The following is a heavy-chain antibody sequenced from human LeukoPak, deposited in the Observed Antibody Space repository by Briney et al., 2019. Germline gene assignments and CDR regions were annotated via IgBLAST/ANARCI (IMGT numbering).Heavy chain of an antibody. CDR3: ARAKTGGPLTWYFDL. CDR1: GFTFSLSS. CDR2: ISSSGLTI. D-gene: IGHD2-15*01. Sequence: GGSLRLSCAASGFTFSLSSMNWVRQAPGRGLEWLSLISSSGLTIFNADPVKGRFTISRDNAKNSLYLQINSLRVEDTALYYCARAKTGGPLTWYFDLWGRGTLVTVSS. J-gene: IGHJ2*01. V-gene: IGHV3-48*01.